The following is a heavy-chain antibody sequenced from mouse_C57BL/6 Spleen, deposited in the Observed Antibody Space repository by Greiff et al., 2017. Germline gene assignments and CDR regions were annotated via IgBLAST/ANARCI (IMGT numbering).Heavy chain of an antibody. D-gene: IGHD1-1*02. V-gene: IGHV1-81*01. CDR1: GYTFTSYG. J-gene: IGHJ2*01. CDR3: AREGDYGDY. Sequence: QVQLQQSGAELARPGASVKLSCTASGYTFTSYGISWVKQRTGQGLEWIGEIYPRSGNTYYNEQFKGKATLTADKSSSTSYMESRSLTSEDSAVYFCAREGDYGDYWGQGTTLTVSS. CDR2: IYPRSGNT.